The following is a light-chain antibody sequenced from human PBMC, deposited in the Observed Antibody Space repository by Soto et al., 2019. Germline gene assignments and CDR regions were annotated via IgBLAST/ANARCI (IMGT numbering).Light chain of an antibody. CDR1: SGHSTYI. CDR3: ETWDSNTVV. CDR2: LERSGSY. J-gene: IGLJ2*01. Sequence: QLVLTQSSSASAYLGSSVKLTCTLSSGHSTYIIAWHQQQPGKAPRSLMKLERSGSYNKGSGVPDRFSGSSSGADRYLTISNVQSEDEADYYCETWDSNTVVFGGGTKLTVL. V-gene: IGLV4-60*03.